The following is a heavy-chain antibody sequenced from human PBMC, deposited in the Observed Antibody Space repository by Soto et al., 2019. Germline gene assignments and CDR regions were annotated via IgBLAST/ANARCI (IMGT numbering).Heavy chain of an antibody. V-gene: IGHV3-72*01. CDR2: IKNKATSYTT. CDR1: GFTFSAHY. CDR3: ARFSLVGPSERRYFDY. D-gene: IGHD1-26*01. Sequence: EVQLVESGGGLVQPGGSLRLSCAASGFTFSAHYMDWVRQAPGKGLEWVGRIKNKATSYTTEYAASVEGRFTISREDSQDSLDLQLNSRKTEATAVYYCARFSLVGPSERRYFDYWGQ. J-gene: IGHJ4*02.